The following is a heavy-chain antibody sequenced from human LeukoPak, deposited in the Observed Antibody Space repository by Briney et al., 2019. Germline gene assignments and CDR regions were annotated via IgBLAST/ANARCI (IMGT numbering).Heavy chain of an antibody. D-gene: IGHD3-10*01. Sequence: PGGSLRLSCAASGFTFSSYWMSWVRQAPGKGLEWVANIKQDGSEKYYVDSVKGRFTISRDNAKNSLYLQMNSLRAEDTAVYYCAKDQSSITMVRGFDPWGQGTLVTVSS. CDR3: AKDQSSITMVRGFDP. CDR2: IKQDGSEK. CDR1: GFTFSSYW. V-gene: IGHV3-7*01. J-gene: IGHJ5*02.